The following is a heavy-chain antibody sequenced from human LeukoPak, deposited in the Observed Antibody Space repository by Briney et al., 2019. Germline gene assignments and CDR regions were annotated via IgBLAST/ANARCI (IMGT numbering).Heavy chain of an antibody. CDR3: ARDQVYYDFWSGPSPMDV. D-gene: IGHD3-3*01. J-gene: IGHJ6*03. Sequence: PSETLSLTCAVYGGSFSGYYWSWIRQPAGKGLEWIGRIYTSGSTNYNPSLKSRVTISVDTSKNQFSLKLSSVTAADTAVYYCARDQVYYDFWSGPSPMDVWGKGTTVTVSS. CDR1: GGSFSGYY. V-gene: IGHV4-4*07. CDR2: IYTSGST.